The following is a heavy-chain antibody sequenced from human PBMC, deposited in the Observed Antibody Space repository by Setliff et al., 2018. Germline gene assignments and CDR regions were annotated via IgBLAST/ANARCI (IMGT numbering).Heavy chain of an antibody. J-gene: IGHJ4*02. Sequence: ASVKVSCKVSGYTLTELSMHWVRQAPGKGLEWMGGFDPEDGETIYAQKFQGRVTMTEDTSIDTAYMELSSLRSEDTAVYYCATLAFTYYYDSSGYYPHDYWGQGTLVTVSS. CDR3: ATLAFTYYYDSSGYYPHDY. D-gene: IGHD3-22*01. V-gene: IGHV1-24*01. CDR1: GYTLTELS. CDR2: FDPEDGET.